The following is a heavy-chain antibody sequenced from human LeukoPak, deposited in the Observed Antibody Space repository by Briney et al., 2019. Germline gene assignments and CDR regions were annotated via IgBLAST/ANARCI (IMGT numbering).Heavy chain of an antibody. CDR3: SRDRPAQNCGGDSGYSDAPFDA. V-gene: IGHV1-18*01. CDR2: ISAYNGNT. J-gene: IGHJ5*02. Sequence: GASVTVSCKASGYTFTSYAISWVRQAPGQGLEWMGWISAYNGNTNYAPKPQGRGTMTTDKSTNKSYMVLRNWPSDDTTCFYCSRDRPAQNCGGDSGYSDAPFDAWGQGTLVTVSS. CDR1: GYTFTSYA. D-gene: IGHD2-15*01.